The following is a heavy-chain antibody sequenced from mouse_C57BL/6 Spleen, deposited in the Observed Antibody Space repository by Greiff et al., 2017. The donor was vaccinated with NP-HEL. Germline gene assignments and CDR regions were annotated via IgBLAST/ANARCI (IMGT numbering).Heavy chain of an antibody. Sequence: VQLQQSGAELVRPGTSVKVSCKASGYAFTNYLIEWVKQRPGQGLEWIGVINPGSGGTNYNEKFKGKATLTADKSSSTAYMQLSSLTSEDSAVYFCARANYYYGSSLYAMDYWGQGTSVTVSS. D-gene: IGHD1-1*01. CDR2: INPGSGGT. J-gene: IGHJ4*01. CDR1: GYAFTNYL. V-gene: IGHV1-54*01. CDR3: ARANYYYGSSLYAMDY.